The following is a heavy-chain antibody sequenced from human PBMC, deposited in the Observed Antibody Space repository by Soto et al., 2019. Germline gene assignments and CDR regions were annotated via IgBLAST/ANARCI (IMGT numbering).Heavy chain of an antibody. CDR2: ISSSGSTI. Sequence: GGSLRLSCAASGFTFSSYEMNWVRQAPGKGLEWVSYISSSGSTIYYADSVKGRFTISRDNAKNSLYLQMNSLRAEDTAVYYFARPQRCHLSFDIEGQGRTVTVSS. D-gene: IGHD4-17*01. V-gene: IGHV3-48*03. CDR1: GFTFSSYE. CDR3: ARPQRCHLSFDI. J-gene: IGHJ3*02.